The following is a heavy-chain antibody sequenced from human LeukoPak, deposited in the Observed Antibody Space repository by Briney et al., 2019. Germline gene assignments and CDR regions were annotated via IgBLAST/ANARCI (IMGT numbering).Heavy chain of an antibody. J-gene: IGHJ4*02. D-gene: IGHD1-26*01. V-gene: IGHV1-46*01. CDR3: ARVGATLYDYFDY. Sequence: GASVKVSCKASGYTFTRFYMHWVRQAPGEGLEWMGITNPSSGSTTYAQKFQGRVTMTRDTSTSTVYMELSSLRSEDTAVYYCARVGATLYDYFDYWGQGTLVTVSS. CDR2: TNPSSGST. CDR1: GYTFTRFY.